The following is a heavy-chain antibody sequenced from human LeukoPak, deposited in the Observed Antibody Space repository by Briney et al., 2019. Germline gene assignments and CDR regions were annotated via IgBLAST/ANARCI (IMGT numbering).Heavy chain of an antibody. V-gene: IGHV3-21*01. CDR1: GFTFSSYS. CDR2: ISSSSSFI. D-gene: IGHD3-10*01. Sequence: PGGSLRLSCAASGFTFSSYSMNWVRQVPGKGLEWVSSISSSSSFIYYADSVKGRFTISRDNAKNSLYLQMNSLRAEDTAVYYCARDFGDRSFDYWGQGTLATVSS. CDR3: ARDFGDRSFDY. J-gene: IGHJ4*02.